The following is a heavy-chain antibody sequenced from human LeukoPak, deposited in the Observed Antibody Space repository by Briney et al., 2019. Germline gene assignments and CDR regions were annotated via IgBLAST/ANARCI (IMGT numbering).Heavy chain of an antibody. J-gene: IGHJ6*02. D-gene: IGHD6-13*01. CDR1: GGTFSSYA. V-gene: IGHV1-69*04. Sequence: ASVKVSCKASGGTFSSYAISWVRQAPGQGLEWMGRIIPILGIANYAQKFQGRVTITADKSTSTAYMELSSLRSEDTAVYYCARAAAAGTIYYYGMDVWGQGTTVTVSS. CDR2: IIPILGIA. CDR3: ARAAAAGTIYYYGMDV.